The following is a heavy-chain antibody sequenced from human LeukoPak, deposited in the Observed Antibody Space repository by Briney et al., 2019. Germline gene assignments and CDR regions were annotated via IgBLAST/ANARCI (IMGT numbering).Heavy chain of an antibody. CDR2: IYSGGST. V-gene: IGHV3-53*01. Sequence: GGSLRLSCAASGFTVSSNYMSWVRQAPGKGLEGVSVIYSGGSTYYADSVKGRFTISRDNSKNTLYLQMNSLRAEDTAVYYCASGVILGELGAFDIWGQGTMVTVSS. J-gene: IGHJ3*02. CDR3: ASGVILGELGAFDI. CDR1: GFTVSSNY. D-gene: IGHD3-10*01.